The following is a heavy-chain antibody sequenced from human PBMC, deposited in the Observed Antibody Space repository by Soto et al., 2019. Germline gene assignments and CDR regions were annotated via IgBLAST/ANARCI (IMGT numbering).Heavy chain of an antibody. J-gene: IGHJ4*02. V-gene: IGHV4-31*03. CDR2: IYYSGST. D-gene: IGHD2-8*01. CDR1: GGSISSGGYY. Sequence: PSETLSLTCTVSGGSISSGGYYWSWIRQHPGKGLEWIGYIYYSGSTYYNPSLKSRVTISVDMSKNQFSLKLSSVTAADTAVYYCARVKQGYCTNGVCHSDYWGQGTLVTVSS. CDR3: ARVKQGYCTNGVCHSDY.